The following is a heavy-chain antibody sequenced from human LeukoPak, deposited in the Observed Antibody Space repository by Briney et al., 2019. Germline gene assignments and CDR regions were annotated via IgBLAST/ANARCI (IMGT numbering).Heavy chain of an antibody. V-gene: IGHV4-59*01. CDR3: ARDKRLIYGRYLYP. J-gene: IGHJ5*02. CDR2: MQSSGIS. Sequence: MPSETLSHACWVSGDSLRNDHGNSVRKPPGKGLEWIGYMQSSGISKYNPSLKSRVNIYVDTSKNQFVVNLRSVTAADTADYYCARDKRLIYGRYLYPWRQEILLTVSS. D-gene: IGHD1-1*01. CDR1: GDSLRNDH.